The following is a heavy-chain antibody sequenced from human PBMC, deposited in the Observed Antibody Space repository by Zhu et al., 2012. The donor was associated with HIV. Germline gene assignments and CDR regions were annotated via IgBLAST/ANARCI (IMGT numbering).Heavy chain of an antibody. CDR1: GGSFSAYY. V-gene: IGHV4-34*01. CDR2: INHGGST. CDR3: ASKSRYYDSSGHSGRHYFDS. D-gene: IGHD3-22*01. Sequence: QVQLQQWGAGLLKPSETLSLTCAVYGGSFSAYYWTWIRQSPGEGAGWIGEINHGGSTNYNPSLLSRVTMSVDTSKNQFSLKLTSVSAADMAVYYCASKSRYYDSSGHSGRHYFDSWGQGTLVHRLL. J-gene: IGHJ4*02.